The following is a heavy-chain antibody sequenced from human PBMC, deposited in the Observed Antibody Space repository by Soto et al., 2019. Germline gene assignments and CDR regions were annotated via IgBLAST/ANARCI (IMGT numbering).Heavy chain of an antibody. J-gene: IGHJ5*02. D-gene: IGHD6-13*01. CDR2: IYGDDDK. CDR3: APNPSYSTNSYIRDNRFDP. Sequence: QITLNESGPALVKPTQTLTLTCTFSGFSLTTSGVGVHWLRQPPGKALEWLAVIYGDDDKRYNPSLETRLTITKTTTKNQVVLTMPNADPLDPATYYCAPNPSYSTNSYIRDNRFDPWRQGTLVTVSS. V-gene: IGHV2-5*02. CDR1: GFSLTTSGVG.